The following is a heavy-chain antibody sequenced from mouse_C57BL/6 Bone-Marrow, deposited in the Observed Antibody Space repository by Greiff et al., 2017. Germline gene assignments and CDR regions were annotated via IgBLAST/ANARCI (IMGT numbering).Heavy chain of an antibody. J-gene: IGHJ3*01. V-gene: IGHV1-39*01. CDR3: AREDYYGSSYLAY. CDR2: INPNYGTT. D-gene: IGHD1-1*01. CDR1: GYSFTDYN. Sequence: VQLKESGPELVKPGASVKISCKASGYSFTDYNMNWVKQSNGKSLEWIGVINPNYGTTSYNQKFKGKATLTVDQSSSTAYMQLNSLTSEDSAVYYCAREDYYGSSYLAYWGQGTLVTVSA.